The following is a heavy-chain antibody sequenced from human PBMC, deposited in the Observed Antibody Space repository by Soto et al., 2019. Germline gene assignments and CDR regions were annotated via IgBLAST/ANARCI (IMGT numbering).Heavy chain of an antibody. J-gene: IGHJ6*03. D-gene: IGHD2-2*01. CDR1: GYIFTNYV. Sequence: QVQLVQSGAEVKKPGASVKVSCETSGYIFTNYVVHWVRQATGQRLEWMGWVNAGNGGTKHSQKFQGRVTITRDTSASTAYMEMSSLRFEDTAVYYCARGDCITPSCSGEWDQYFYYMDVWGQGTTVTVSS. V-gene: IGHV1-3*01. CDR2: VNAGNGGT. CDR3: ARGDCITPSCSGEWDQYFYYMDV.